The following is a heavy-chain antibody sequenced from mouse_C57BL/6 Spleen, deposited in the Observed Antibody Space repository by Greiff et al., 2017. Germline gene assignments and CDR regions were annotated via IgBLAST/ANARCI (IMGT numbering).Heavy chain of an antibody. Sequence: QVQLQQPGAELVKPGASVKLSCKASGYTFTSYWMPWVQQRPGQGLEWIGMIHPNSGSTNYNEKVKSKSTLTVDKSSSTAYMQLSSLTSEDSAVYYCARVGYGLYYYDYWGQGTTLTVSS. J-gene: IGHJ2*01. CDR3: ARVGYGLYYYDY. V-gene: IGHV1-64*01. CDR1: GYTFTSYW. D-gene: IGHD1-1*01. CDR2: IHPNSGST.